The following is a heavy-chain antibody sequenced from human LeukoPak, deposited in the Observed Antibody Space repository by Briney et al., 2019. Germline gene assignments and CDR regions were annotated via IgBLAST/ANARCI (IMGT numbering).Heavy chain of an antibody. Sequence: GGSLRLSCAASGFTFSSYWMSWVRQAPGKGLEWVANIKQDGSEKYYVDSVKGRFTISRDNSKNTLYVQMKSLRAEDTAVYYCAKDFVVVPGNVNYFDYWGQGTLVTVSS. CDR3: AKDFVVVPGNVNYFDY. CDR1: GFTFSSYW. D-gene: IGHD2-21*02. J-gene: IGHJ4*02. CDR2: IKQDGSEK. V-gene: IGHV3-7*03.